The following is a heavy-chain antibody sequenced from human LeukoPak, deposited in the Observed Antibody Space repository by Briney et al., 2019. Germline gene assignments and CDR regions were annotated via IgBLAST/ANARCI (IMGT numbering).Heavy chain of an antibody. Sequence: ASVKVSCKASGYTFTGYYLHWVRQAPGQGLEWMGWINPNSGGTNYAQKFQGRVTMTRGTSISTAYMELSRLTSDDTAVYYCATEGTWVRGPYWYWGQGTLVTVSS. CDR3: ATEGTWVRGPYWY. D-gene: IGHD3-10*01. V-gene: IGHV1-2*02. J-gene: IGHJ4*02. CDR1: GYTFTGYY. CDR2: INPNSGGT.